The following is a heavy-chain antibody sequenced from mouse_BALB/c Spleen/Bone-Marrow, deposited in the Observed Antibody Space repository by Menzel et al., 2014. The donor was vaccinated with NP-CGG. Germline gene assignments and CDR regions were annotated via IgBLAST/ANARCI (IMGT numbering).Heavy chain of an antibody. D-gene: IGHD1-2*01. J-gene: IGHJ3*01. CDR3: ARHYCGAR. CDR1: GFTFSSYG. V-gene: IGHV5-6-3*01. CDR2: INSNGGST. Sequence: EVKLVESGGGLVQPGGSLKLSCAASGFTFSSYGMSWVRQTPDKRLELVATINSNGGSTYYPDSVKGRFTISRDNAKNTLYLQMSSLKSEDTAMYYCARHYCGARWGQGTLVTVSA.